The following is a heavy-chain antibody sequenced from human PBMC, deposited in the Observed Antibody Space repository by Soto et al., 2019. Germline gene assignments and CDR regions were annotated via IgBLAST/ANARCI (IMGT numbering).Heavy chain of an antibody. Sequence: GASVKVSCKASGYTFTSYGISWVRQAPGQGLEWMGWISAYNGNTNYAQKLQGRVTMTTDTSTSTAYMELRSLRSDDTAVYYCARKVDTAMVRYYYYYYGMDVWGQGTTVTVSS. CDR3: ARKVDTAMVRYYYYYYGMDV. CDR2: ISAYNGNT. CDR1: GYTFTSYG. V-gene: IGHV1-18*01. J-gene: IGHJ6*02. D-gene: IGHD5-18*01.